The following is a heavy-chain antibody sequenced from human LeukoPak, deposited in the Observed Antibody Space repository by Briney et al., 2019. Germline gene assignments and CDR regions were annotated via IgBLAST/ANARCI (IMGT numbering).Heavy chain of an antibody. Sequence: PGGSLRLSCAASGFTFSHYAMTWVRQGPGKGLEWVSAISGSGGSTYYADSVKGRFTISRDNSKNTLYLQMNNLRAEDSAIYYCAKRVSYSSGSHFDYWGQGTLVTVSS. CDR2: ISGSGGST. D-gene: IGHD3-10*01. CDR1: GFTFSHYA. V-gene: IGHV3-23*01. CDR3: AKRVSYSSGSHFDY. J-gene: IGHJ4*02.